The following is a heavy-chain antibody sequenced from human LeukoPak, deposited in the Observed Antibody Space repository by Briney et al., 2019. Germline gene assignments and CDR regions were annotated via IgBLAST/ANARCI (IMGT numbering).Heavy chain of an antibody. CDR3: ARQRGVPYYYYYMDV. Sequence: PSETLSLTCTVSGGSISSSSYYWGWIRQPPGKGLEWIGSIYYSGSTNYNPSLKSRVTISVDTSKNQFSLKLSSVTAADTAVYYCARQRGVPYYYYYMDVWGKGTTVTISS. CDR2: IYYSGST. D-gene: IGHD3-10*01. V-gene: IGHV4-39*07. CDR1: GGSISSSSYY. J-gene: IGHJ6*03.